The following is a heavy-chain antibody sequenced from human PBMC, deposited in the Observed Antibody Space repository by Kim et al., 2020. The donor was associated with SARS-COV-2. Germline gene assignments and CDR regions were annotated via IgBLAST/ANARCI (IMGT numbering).Heavy chain of an antibody. V-gene: IGHV3-30*18. CDR3: AKAEASDY. CDR1: GFPFSSYG. Sequence: VGSLRLSCAASGFPFSSYGMHWVRQAPGKGLEWVAVISYDGSNKYYADSVKGRFTISRDNSKNTLYLQMNSLRAEDTAVYYCAKAEASDYWGQGSLVTVS. CDR2: ISYDGSNK. J-gene: IGHJ4*02.